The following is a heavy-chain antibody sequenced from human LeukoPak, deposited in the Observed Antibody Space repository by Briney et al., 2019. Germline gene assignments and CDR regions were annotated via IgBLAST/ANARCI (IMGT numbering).Heavy chain of an antibody. V-gene: IGHV4-59*01. CDR1: GGSISSYY. Sequence: SETLSLTCTVSGGSISSYYWSWIRQPPGKGLEWIGYIYYRGSTIYNPSLKSRVTISMDTSKNQFSLKLVSVTAADTAMYYCASLPQLRRDGSVVDSFDIWGQGTMVIVSS. J-gene: IGHJ3*02. CDR2: IYYRGST. CDR3: ASLPQLRRDGSVVDSFDI. D-gene: IGHD5-24*01.